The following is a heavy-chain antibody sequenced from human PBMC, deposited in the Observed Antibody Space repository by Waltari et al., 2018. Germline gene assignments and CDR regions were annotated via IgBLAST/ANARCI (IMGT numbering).Heavy chain of an antibody. CDR3: ARDPARRADY. Sequence: EVQLVESGGGLVQPGGSVRRSCVACGFTLGNYWMHWVRQAPGKGLEWVAHIKPDGSQTDYVDSVKGRFAISRDNARNSLYLQMNSLRADDTAIYYCARDPARRADYWGQGTLVTVSS. CDR2: IKPDGSQT. CDR1: GFTLGNYW. J-gene: IGHJ4*02. V-gene: IGHV3-7*01.